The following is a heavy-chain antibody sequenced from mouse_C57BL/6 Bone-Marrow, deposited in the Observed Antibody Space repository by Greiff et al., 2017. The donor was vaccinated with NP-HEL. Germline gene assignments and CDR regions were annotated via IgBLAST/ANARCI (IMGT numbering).Heavy chain of an antibody. Sequence: EVQLQQSGPVLVKPGASVQMSCKASGYTFTDYYLNWLKQSHGKSLEWIGVINPYNGGTSYNQKFKGKATLTVDKSSSTAYMELNSLTSEDSAVYYCARSNYGNYVSAWFAYWGQGTLGTVSA. CDR3: ARSNYGNYVSAWFAY. CDR1: GYTFTDYY. D-gene: IGHD2-1*01. V-gene: IGHV1-19*01. J-gene: IGHJ3*01. CDR2: INPYNGGT.